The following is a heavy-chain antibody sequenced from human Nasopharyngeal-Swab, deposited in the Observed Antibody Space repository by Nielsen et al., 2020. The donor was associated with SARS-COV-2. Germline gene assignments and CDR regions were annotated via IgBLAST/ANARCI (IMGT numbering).Heavy chain of an antibody. J-gene: IGHJ4*02. CDR1: GFTFSSYG. Sequence: GESLKISCAASGFTFSSYGMHWVRQAPGKGLEWVAVIRYDGSNKYYADSVKGRFTISRDNSKNTLYLQMNSLRAEDTAVYYCARDGIVGATTGLDYWGQGTLVTVSS. D-gene: IGHD1-26*01. V-gene: IGHV3-33*01. CDR2: IRYDGSNK. CDR3: ARDGIVGATTGLDY.